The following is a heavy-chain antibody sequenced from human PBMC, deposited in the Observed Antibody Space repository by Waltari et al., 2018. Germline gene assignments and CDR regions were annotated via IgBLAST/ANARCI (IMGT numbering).Heavy chain of an antibody. V-gene: IGHV4-38-2*01. CDR1: GSPITYDFF. CDR3: ARLKETSGRQDFDF. J-gene: IGHJ4*02. CDR2: LSHLGNN. Sequence: QVQLQESGPGLVKPSETLSLTCSVSGSPITYDFFWGWIRQSPGKGLEWLGSLSHLGNNSYNPSLRTRVTMSVDTAKRQLSLRLTAVTAADSAVYYCARLKETSGRQDFDFWGQGILVTVAS. D-gene: IGHD3-16*01.